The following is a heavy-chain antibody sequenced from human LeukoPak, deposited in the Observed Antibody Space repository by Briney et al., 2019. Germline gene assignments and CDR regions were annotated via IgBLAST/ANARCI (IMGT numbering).Heavy chain of an antibody. Sequence: GGSLRLSCAASGFTFDDYAMHWVRQAPGKGLEWVSGISWNSGSIGYADSVKGRFTISRDNAKNSLYLQMNSLRAEDTALYYCAKTDYYGSGSYYNFDYWGQGTLVTVSS. CDR2: ISWNSGSI. CDR3: AKTDYYGSGSYYNFDY. CDR1: GFTFDDYA. V-gene: IGHV3-9*01. J-gene: IGHJ4*02. D-gene: IGHD3-10*01.